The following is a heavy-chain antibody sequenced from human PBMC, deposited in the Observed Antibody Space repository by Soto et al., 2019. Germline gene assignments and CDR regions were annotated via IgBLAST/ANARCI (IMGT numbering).Heavy chain of an antibody. V-gene: IGHV3-30-3*01. CDR3: ARDQGYSSSWYSYYCGMDV. J-gene: IGHJ6*02. D-gene: IGHD6-13*01. Sequence: QVQLVESGGGVVQPGRSLRLSCAASGFTFSSYAIHWVRQAPGKGLEWVAVISYDGSNKYYADSVKGRFTISRDNSKNTLYLQMNSLRDEDTAGYYCARDQGYSSSWYSYYCGMDVWGQGTTVTVSS. CDR2: ISYDGSNK. CDR1: GFTFSSYA.